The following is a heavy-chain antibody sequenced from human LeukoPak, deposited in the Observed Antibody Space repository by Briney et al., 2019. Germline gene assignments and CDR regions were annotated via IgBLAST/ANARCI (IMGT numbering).Heavy chain of an antibody. Sequence: SETLSLTCTVSGGSISSSSYYWGWIRQPPGKGLEWIGSIYYSGSTYYNPSLKSRVTISVDTSKNQFSLKLSSVTAADTAVYYCASSGYAFYYMDVWGKGTTVTISS. J-gene: IGHJ6*03. D-gene: IGHD5-12*01. CDR3: ASSGYAFYYMDV. CDR1: GGSISSSSYY. CDR2: IYYSGST. V-gene: IGHV4-39*07.